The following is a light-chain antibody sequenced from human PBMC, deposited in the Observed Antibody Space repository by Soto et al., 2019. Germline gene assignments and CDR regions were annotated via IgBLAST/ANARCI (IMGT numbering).Light chain of an antibody. CDR1: QTIISW. CDR3: QHYNSYSET. Sequence: DIQMTQSPSTLSGSVGDRVTITCRASQTIISWLAWYQQNPGKAPKLLIYKASTLKSGVPSRFSGSGSGTEFTLTISSLQPDDFATYYCQHYNSYSETFGQGTKVDI. J-gene: IGKJ1*01. CDR2: KAS. V-gene: IGKV1-5*03.